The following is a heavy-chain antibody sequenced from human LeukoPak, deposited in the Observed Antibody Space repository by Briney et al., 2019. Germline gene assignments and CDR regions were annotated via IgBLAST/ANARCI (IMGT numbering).Heavy chain of an antibody. V-gene: IGHV1-46*01. CDR1: GYTFTSYY. CDR3: ARGSDEHYFDY. Sequence: GASVKVSCKASGYTFTSYYLHWVRQAPGQGLEWMGIINPSGGSTSYAQKFQGRVTMTRDTSTSTVYMELSSLTSDDTAVYYCARGSDEHYFDYWGQGTLVTVPS. J-gene: IGHJ4*02. CDR2: INPSGGST.